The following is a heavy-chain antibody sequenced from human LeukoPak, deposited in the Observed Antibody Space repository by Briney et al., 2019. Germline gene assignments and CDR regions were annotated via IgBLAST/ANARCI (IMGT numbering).Heavy chain of an antibody. D-gene: IGHD4-17*01. CDR3: ARSNNYGDYSMGF. CDR2: NNPNSGGT. Sequence: ASVKVSCKASGYTFTGYYMHWVRQAPGQGLEWMGWNNPNSGGTNYAQKFQGRVTMTRDTSISTAYMELSRLRSDDTAVYYCARSNNYGDYSMGFWGQGTLVTVSS. CDR1: GYTFTGYY. V-gene: IGHV1-2*02. J-gene: IGHJ4*02.